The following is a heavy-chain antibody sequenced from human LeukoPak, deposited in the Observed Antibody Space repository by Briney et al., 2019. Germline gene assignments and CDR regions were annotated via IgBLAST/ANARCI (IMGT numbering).Heavy chain of an antibody. J-gene: IGHJ4*02. CDR3: AGQPFLYSSSWSLFDY. CDR1: GYTFTSYG. Sequence: ASVKVSCKASGYTFTSYGISWVRQAPGQGLEWMGWISAYNGNTNYAQKLQGRVTMTTDTSASTAYMELRSLRSDDTAVYYCAGQPFLYSSSWSLFDYRGQGTLVTVSS. V-gene: IGHV1-18*01. CDR2: ISAYNGNT. D-gene: IGHD6-13*01.